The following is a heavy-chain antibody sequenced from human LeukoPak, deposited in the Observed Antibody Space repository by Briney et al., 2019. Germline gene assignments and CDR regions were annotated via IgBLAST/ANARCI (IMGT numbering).Heavy chain of an antibody. CDR3: GYYYVRASHY. V-gene: IGHV3-74*01. J-gene: IGHJ4*02. D-gene: IGHD3-22*01. CDR2: IDYDGINT. Sequence: PGGSLRVSCAASGFTFSSHWMHWVRQAPGKGLVWVSRIDYDGINTNYADSVKGRFTISRDNAKNSLYLQMNSLRAEDTAVYYCGYYYVRASHYWGQGTLVTVSS. CDR1: GFTFSSHW.